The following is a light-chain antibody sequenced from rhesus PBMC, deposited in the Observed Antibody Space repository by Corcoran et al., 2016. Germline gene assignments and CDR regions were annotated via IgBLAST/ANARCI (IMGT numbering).Light chain of an antibody. CDR1: QSVSSS. Sequence: EIVMTQSPATLSLSPGERATLSCRASQSVSSSLAWYQQKPGQAPKLLIYGASSRASGIPDRFSGSGSGTVFTLTISSLEPEDVGVYYCQQDYSWPWTFGQGTKVEIK. J-gene: IGKJ1*01. CDR3: QQDYSWPWT. V-gene: IGKV3-42*01. CDR2: GAS.